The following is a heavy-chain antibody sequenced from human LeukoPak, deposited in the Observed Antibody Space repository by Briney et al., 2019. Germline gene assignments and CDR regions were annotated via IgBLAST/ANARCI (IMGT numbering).Heavy chain of an antibody. CDR3: ARASFCISGGSCYWDY. CDR1: GFTFSSYA. CDR2: IREIGNT. D-gene: IGHD2-15*01. Sequence: GSLRLSCAASGFTFSSYAMSWVRQPPGKGLEWIGEIREIGNTRYNPSLKSRVTISVDTSKNQFSLKLTSLTAADTAVYYCARASFCISGGSCYWDYWGQGILVTVSS. V-gene: IGHV4-34*01. J-gene: IGHJ4*02.